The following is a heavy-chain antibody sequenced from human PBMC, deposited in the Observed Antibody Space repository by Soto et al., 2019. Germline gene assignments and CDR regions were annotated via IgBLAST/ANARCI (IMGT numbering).Heavy chain of an antibody. CDR1: GFTVISNY. CDR2: INSDGSST. J-gene: IGHJ4*02. Sequence: GGSLRLSCAASGFTVISNYMSWVRQAPGKGLEWVSRINSDGSSTSYADSVKGRFTISRDNAKNTLYLQMNSLRAEDTAVYYCARDYYYDSSGYPDYWGQGTLVTVSS. V-gene: IGHV3-74*01. D-gene: IGHD3-22*01. CDR3: ARDYYYDSSGYPDY.